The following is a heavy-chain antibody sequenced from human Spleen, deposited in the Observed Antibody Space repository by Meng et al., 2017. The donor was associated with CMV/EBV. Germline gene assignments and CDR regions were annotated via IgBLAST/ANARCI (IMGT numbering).Heavy chain of an antibody. CDR2: INPHSGSP. CDR1: GYTFTGYY. J-gene: IGHJ4*02. D-gene: IGHD3-9*01. Sequence: SCEASGYTFTGYYIHWVRQAPGQGLEWMGWINPHSGSPHYAQKFQGRLTVTTDTSISTGYMELSSLGSDDTAVYYCARDNDWGPDYWGQGALVTVSS. V-gene: IGHV1-2*02. CDR3: ARDNDWGPDY.